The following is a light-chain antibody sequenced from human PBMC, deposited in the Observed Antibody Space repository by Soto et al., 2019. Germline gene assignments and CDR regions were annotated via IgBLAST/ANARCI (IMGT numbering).Light chain of an antibody. CDR3: QHANSFPLT. V-gene: IGKV1-12*01. CDR1: QSISTW. Sequence: DRDIITCRASQSISTWLAWYQQKPGKAPKLLIYDASSLESGVPSRFSGSGSGTEFNLTISSLQSEDFATYFCQHANSFPLTFGGGTKVDIK. CDR2: DAS. J-gene: IGKJ4*02.